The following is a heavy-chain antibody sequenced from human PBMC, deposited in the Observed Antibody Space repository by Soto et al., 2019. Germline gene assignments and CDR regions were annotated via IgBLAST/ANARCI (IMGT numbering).Heavy chain of an antibody. CDR2: INPNSGGT. CDR3: ARDFKIVVVPAPGWFDP. CDR1: GYTFTGYY. Sequence: ASVKVSCKASGYTFTGYYMHWVRQAPGQGHEWMGWINPNSGGTNYAQKIQGRVTMTRDTSISTAYMELSRLRSDDTAVYYCARDFKIVVVPAPGWFDPWGQGTLVTVSS. V-gene: IGHV1-2*02. J-gene: IGHJ5*02. D-gene: IGHD2-2*01.